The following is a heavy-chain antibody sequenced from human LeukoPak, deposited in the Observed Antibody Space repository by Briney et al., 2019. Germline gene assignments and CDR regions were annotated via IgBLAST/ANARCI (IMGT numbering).Heavy chain of an antibody. CDR1: GGSSSGYY. D-gene: IGHD3-9*01. CDR2: INHSGST. CDR3: ARRARRYDILTGYDAFDI. J-gene: IGHJ3*02. V-gene: IGHV4-34*01. Sequence: SETLSLTCAVYGGSSSGYYWGWIRQPPGKGLEWIGEINHSGSTNYNPSLKSRVTISVDTSKNQFSLKLSSVTAADTAVHYCARRARRYDILTGYDAFDIWGQGTMVTVSS.